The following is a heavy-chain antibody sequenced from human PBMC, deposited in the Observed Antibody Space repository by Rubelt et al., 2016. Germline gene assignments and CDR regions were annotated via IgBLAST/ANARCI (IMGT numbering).Heavy chain of an antibody. V-gene: IGHV3-21*01. CDR2: ISSSSSYI. D-gene: IGHD1-1*01. CDR1: GFTFSSYS. CDR3: ARDRPTNWNDVEFWFDP. J-gene: IGHJ5*02. Sequence: EVQLVESGGGLVKPGGSLRLSCAASGFTFSSYSMNWVRQAPGKGLEWVSSISSSSSYIYYADSLKGRFTISRDNAKNSLYLQMNSLRAEDTAVYYCARDRPTNWNDVEFWFDPWGQGTLVTVSS.